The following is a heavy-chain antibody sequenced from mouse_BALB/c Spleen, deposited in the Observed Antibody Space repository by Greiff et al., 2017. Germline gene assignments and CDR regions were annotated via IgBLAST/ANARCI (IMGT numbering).Heavy chain of an antibody. CDR2: ISDGGSYT. V-gene: IGHV5-4*02. J-gene: IGHJ3*01. CDR1: GFTFSDYY. CDR3: ARDPTMITTGFAY. D-gene: IGHD2-4*01. Sequence: VQLKESGGGLVKPGGSLKLSCAASGFTFSDYYMYWVRQTPEKRLEWVATISDGGSYTYYPDSVKGRFTISRDNAKNNLYLQMSSLKSEDTAMYYCARDPTMITTGFAYWGQGTLVTVSA.